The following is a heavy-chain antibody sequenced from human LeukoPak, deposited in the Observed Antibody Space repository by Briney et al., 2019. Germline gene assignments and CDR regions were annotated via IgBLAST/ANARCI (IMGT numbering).Heavy chain of an antibody. V-gene: IGHV3-74*01. CDR3: ASFRNTDI. D-gene: IGHD2/OR15-2a*01. J-gene: IGHJ3*02. CDR1: GLTFSTYW. Sequence: GGSLRLSCSASGLTFSTYWMHWVRQAPGKGLVLVSRIDPDGNTVYADSVRGRFTVSRDNAKNTMYLQMNSLRVEDTALYYCASFRNTDIWGQGTTVTVSP. CDR2: IDPDGNT.